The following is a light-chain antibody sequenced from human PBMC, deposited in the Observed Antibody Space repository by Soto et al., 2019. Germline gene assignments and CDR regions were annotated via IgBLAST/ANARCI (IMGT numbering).Light chain of an antibody. J-gene: IGLJ1*01. V-gene: IGLV2-14*01. CDR2: EVA. CDR3: GSYASSHYV. Sequence: QSALTQPASVSGSPGQSITISCTGTSSDVGSSDYVSWYQQHPGKAPKLMIYEVANRPSGFSNRFSGSKSGNTASLTISGLQAEDEADYYCGSYASSHYVFGTGTKLTVL. CDR1: SSDVGSSDY.